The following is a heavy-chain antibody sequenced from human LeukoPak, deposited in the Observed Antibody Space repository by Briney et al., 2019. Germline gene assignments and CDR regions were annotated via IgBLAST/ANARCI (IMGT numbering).Heavy chain of an antibody. J-gene: IGHJ4*02. Sequence: GGSLRLSCAASGFTFSSYAMSWVRQAPGKGLEWVSAIGVSGDSADSADSVKGRFSISRDNSKNTLYLQMNSLRAEDTAVYYCARDIVEWFGELTYDYWGQGTLVTVSS. CDR3: ARDIVEWFGELTYDY. CDR1: GFTFSSYA. V-gene: IGHV3-23*01. CDR2: IGVSGDSA. D-gene: IGHD3-10*01.